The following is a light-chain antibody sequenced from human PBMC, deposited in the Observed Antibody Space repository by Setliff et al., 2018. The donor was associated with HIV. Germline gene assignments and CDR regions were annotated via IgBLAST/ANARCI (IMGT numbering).Light chain of an antibody. CDR2: EVS. V-gene: IGLV2-8*01. Sequence: QSVLPQPPSASGSVGQSVTISCTGTSNDIGFYDYVSWYQQHPGKAPKLMIYEVSKRPSGVPDRFSGSKSVNTASLTVSGLQAEDEADYYCSSYAGRNNYVFGTGTKVTVL. CDR3: SSYAGRNNYV. CDR1: SNDIGFYDY. J-gene: IGLJ1*01.